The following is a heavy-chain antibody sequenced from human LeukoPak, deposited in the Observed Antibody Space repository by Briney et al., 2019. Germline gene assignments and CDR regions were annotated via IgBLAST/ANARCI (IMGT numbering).Heavy chain of an antibody. D-gene: IGHD1-26*01. CDR3: AREVGVSHYYFDY. V-gene: IGHV1-2*02. CDR1: GYTFSGCY. J-gene: IGHJ4*02. CDR2: INPNSGGT. Sequence: GASVKVSCKASGYTFSGCYIHWVRQAPGQGLEWMGWINPNSGGTNYAQRFQGRVTMTTDTSTSTAYMELRSLRSDDTAVYYCAREVGVSHYYFDYWGQGTLVTVSS.